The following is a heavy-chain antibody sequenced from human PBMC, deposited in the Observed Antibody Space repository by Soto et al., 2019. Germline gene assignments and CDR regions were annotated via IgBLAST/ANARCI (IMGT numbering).Heavy chain of an antibody. Sequence: GGSLRLSCAASGFTFSSYAMSWVRQAPGKGLEWVSAISGSGGSKYYADSVKGRFTIARYNSKNTLYLQMNSLRAEDTDVYYCAKGYCGCRCYDFDIWGQGTMVTVSS. D-gene: IGHD1-26*01. CDR1: GFTFSSYA. V-gene: IGHV3-23*01. CDR2: ISGSGGSK. CDR3: AKGYCGCRCYDFDI. J-gene: IGHJ3*02.